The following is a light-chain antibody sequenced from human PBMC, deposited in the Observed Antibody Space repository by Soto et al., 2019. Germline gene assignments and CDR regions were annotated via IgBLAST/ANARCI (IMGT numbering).Light chain of an antibody. CDR1: QGIRND. Sequence: AIQMTQSPSTLSASVGDRVTITCRASQGIRNDLGWYQQKPGKAPKLLIFGASSLQSGVPSRFSGSGSGTDFTLTISSLQPEDFATYYCLQDYTYLTWTFGQGTKVDIK. CDR3: LQDYTYLTWT. CDR2: GAS. V-gene: IGKV1-6*01. J-gene: IGKJ1*01.